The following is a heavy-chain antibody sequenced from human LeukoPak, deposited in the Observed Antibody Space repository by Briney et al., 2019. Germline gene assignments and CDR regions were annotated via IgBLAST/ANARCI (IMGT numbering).Heavy chain of an antibody. CDR1: GGSFSDYY. CDR3: AKGHRYSSGWYWSHWFDP. V-gene: IGHV4-34*01. Sequence: PETLPLTCAAYGGSFSDYYWTWIRQPPGKGLEWIGEINHSGSTNYNPSLKSRVTISVDTSKKQFFLRLSSVTAADTAVYYCAKGHRYSSGWYWSHWFDPWGQGTLVTVSS. CDR2: INHSGST. D-gene: IGHD6-19*01. J-gene: IGHJ5*02.